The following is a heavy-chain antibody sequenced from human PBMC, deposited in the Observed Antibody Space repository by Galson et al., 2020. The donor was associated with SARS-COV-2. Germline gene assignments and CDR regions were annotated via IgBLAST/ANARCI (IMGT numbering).Heavy chain of an antibody. V-gene: IGHV3-74*01. CDR1: GFTFSSYC. D-gene: IGHD3-16*01. J-gene: IGHJ4*02. CDR2: IYSEGSST. Sequence: GGSLRLSCAASGFTFSSYCMHWVRQAPGKGLVWVSRIYSEGSSTSYADSVKGRFTISGDDAKNTLYLHMRSLRAEDTAVYYCARGDMRNDYFDYWGQGTLVTVSS. CDR3: ARGDMRNDYFDY.